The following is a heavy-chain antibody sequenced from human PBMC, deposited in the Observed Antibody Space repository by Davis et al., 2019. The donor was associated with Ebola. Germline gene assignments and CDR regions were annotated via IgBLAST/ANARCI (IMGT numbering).Heavy chain of an antibody. CDR1: GGSISNYY. Sequence: MPGGSLRLSCTVSGGSISNYYWSWIRQPPGKGLEWIGYIYHSGSTNYNPSLKSRITMSVDKSKNQFSLRLSSVTAADTAVYYCARSHSDWLLPFDYWGQGTLATVSS. CDR3: ARSHSDWLLPFDY. D-gene: IGHD3-9*01. V-gene: IGHV4-59*01. J-gene: IGHJ4*02. CDR2: IYHSGST.